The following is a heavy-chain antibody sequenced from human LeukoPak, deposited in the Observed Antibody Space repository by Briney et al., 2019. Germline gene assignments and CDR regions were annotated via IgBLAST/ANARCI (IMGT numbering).Heavy chain of an antibody. CDR2: ISGSGGST. V-gene: IGHV3-23*01. CDR3: AKDSYYYGSGSPVGDY. CDR1: GFTFSSYA. D-gene: IGHD3-10*01. J-gene: IGHJ4*02. Sequence: GGSLRLSCAASGFTFSSYAMSWVRQAPGKGLEWVSAISGSGGSTYYADSVKGRFTISRDNSKNTLYLQMNSLRAEDTAVYYCAKDSYYYGSGSPVGDYWGQGTLVTVSS.